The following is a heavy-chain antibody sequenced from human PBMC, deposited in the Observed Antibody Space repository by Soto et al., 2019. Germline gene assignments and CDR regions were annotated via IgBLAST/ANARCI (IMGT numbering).Heavy chain of an antibody. CDR1: GGSVSSGSYY. CDR2: IYYSGST. D-gene: IGHD2-21*02. V-gene: IGHV4-61*01. J-gene: IGHJ6*02. Sequence: SETLSLTCTVSGGSVSSGSYYWSWIRQPPGKGLEWIGYIYYSGSTNYNPSLKNRVTISVDTSKDQFSLKLSSVTAADTAVYYCARTKYGGNSDYYYYYGMDVWGQGTTVTVSS. CDR3: ARTKYGGNSDYYYYYGMDV.